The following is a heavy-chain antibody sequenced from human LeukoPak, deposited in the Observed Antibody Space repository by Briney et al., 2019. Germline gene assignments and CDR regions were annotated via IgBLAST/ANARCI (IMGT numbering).Heavy chain of an antibody. V-gene: IGHV3-30*18. CDR1: GFTFSSYG. CDR2: ISYDGSNK. D-gene: IGHD6-19*01. J-gene: IGHJ4*02. CDR3: AKARVSYSSGWYSMDY. Sequence: PGGSLRLSCAASGFTFSSYGMHWVRQAPGKGLEWVAVISYDGSNKYYADSVKGRFTISRDSSKNTLYLQMNSLRAEDTAVYYCAKARVSYSSGWYSMDYWGQGTLVTVSS.